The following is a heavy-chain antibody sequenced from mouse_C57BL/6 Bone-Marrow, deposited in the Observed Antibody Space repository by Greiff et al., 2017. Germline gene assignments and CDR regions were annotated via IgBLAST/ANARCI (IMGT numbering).Heavy chain of an antibody. D-gene: IGHD1-1*01. CDR3: ASITTVVTPFAY. CDR1: GYTFTSYW. V-gene: IGHV1-55*01. CDR2: IYPGSGST. Sequence: VQLVESGAELVKPGASVKMSCKASGYTFTSYWITWVKQRPGQGLEWIGDIYPGSGSTNYNEKFKSKATLTVDTSSSTAYMQLSSLTSEDSAVYYCASITTVVTPFAYWGQGTLVTVSA. J-gene: IGHJ3*01.